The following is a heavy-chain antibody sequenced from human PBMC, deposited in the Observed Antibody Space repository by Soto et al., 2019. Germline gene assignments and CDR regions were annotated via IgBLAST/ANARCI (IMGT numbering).Heavy chain of an antibody. D-gene: IGHD6-13*01. V-gene: IGHV1-46*04. CDR1: GYTFTSYY. CDR3: SSHSSSWLPHD. J-gene: IGHJ4*02. Sequence: QVQLVQSGAEVKKPGASVKVSCKASGYTFTSYYMHWVRQAPGQGLEWMGIINPSGGSTSYAQKLRGRVTMTRDTSTSTVYMELSSLRSEDTAVYYCSSHSSSWLPHDWGQGTLVTVSS. CDR2: INPSGGST.